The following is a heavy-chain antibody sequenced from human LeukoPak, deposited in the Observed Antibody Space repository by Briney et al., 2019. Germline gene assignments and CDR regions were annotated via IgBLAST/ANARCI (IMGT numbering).Heavy chain of an antibody. D-gene: IGHD3-10*01. CDR1: GASISRGFSY. CDR3: ARLDGSGTRGILDY. V-gene: IGHV4-61*02. J-gene: IGHJ4*02. CDR2: IYTSGST. Sequence: PSETLSLTCTVSGASISRGFSYWTWIRQPAGKGLEWIGRIYTSGSTNYNPSLKSRLTISPDTFKNQFSLRLSSVTAADTAVYYCARLDGSGTRGILDYWGQGTLVTVSS.